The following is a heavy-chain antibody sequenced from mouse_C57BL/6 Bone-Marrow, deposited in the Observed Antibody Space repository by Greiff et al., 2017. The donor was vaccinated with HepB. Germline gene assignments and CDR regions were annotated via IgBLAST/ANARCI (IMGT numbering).Heavy chain of an antibody. Sequence: EVQGVESGGGLVQPGGSLKLSCAASGFTFSDYYMYWVRQTPEKRLEWVAYISNGGGSTYYPDTVKGRFTISRDNAKNTLYLQMSRLKSEDTAMYYCARGYYGSSYSYFDVWGTGTTVTVSS. J-gene: IGHJ1*03. CDR2: ISNGGGST. CDR3: ARGYYGSSYSYFDV. CDR1: GFTFSDYY. D-gene: IGHD1-1*01. V-gene: IGHV5-12*01.